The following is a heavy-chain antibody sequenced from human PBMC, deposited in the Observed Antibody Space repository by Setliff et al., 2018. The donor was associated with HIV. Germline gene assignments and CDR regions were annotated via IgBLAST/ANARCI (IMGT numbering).Heavy chain of an antibody. J-gene: IGHJ4*02. D-gene: IGHD7-27*01. CDR3: ARDLSPDLGYFDY. CDR1: GGSINSRY. V-gene: IGHV4-31*03. CDR2: IYYSGST. Sequence: SETLSLTCTVSGGSINSRYWSWIRQHPGKGLEWIGYIYYSGSTYYSPSLKSRVTISVDTSKNQFSLKLSSVTAADTAVYYCARDLSPDLGYFDYWGQGTLVTVSS.